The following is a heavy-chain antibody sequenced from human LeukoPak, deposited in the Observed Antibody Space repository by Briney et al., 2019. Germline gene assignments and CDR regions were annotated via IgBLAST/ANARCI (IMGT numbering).Heavy chain of an antibody. V-gene: IGHV1-69*13. CDR1: GYSFPSYG. CDR3: ARGPYYYDSSGYYSYSDY. D-gene: IGHD3-22*01. CDR2: IIPIFGTA. Sequence: GASVKVSCKASGYSFPSYGISWVRQAPGQGLEWMGGIIPIFGTANYAQKFQGRVTITADESTSTAYMELSSLRSEDTAVYYCARGPYYYDSSGYYSYSDYWGQGTLVTVSS. J-gene: IGHJ4*02.